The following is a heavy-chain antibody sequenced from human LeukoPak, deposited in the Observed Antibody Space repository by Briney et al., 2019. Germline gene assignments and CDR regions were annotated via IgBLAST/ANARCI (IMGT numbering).Heavy chain of an antibody. Sequence: APETLSLTCTVSGGSISSYYWSWIRQPPGKGLERIGYIYYSGSTNYNPSLKSRVTISVDTSKNQFSLKLSSVTAADTAVYYCARLVDIVVVPAATKIAWFDPWGQGTLVTVSS. CDR1: GGSISSYY. V-gene: IGHV4-59*08. CDR3: ARLVDIVVVPAATKIAWFDP. D-gene: IGHD2-2*03. J-gene: IGHJ5*02. CDR2: IYYSGST.